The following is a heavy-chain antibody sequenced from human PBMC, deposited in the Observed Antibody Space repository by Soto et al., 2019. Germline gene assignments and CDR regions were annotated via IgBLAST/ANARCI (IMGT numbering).Heavy chain of an antibody. V-gene: IGHV4-34*01. CDR1: GGSFSGYY. Sequence: QVQLQQWGAGLLKPSETLSLTCAVYGGSFSGYYWSWIRQPPGKGLEWIGEINHSGSTNYNPSLKSRVTISVDTSKNQFSLKLSSVTAADTAVYYCARGGRGQLVCRYWGQGTLVTVSS. CDR3: ARGGRGQLVCRY. D-gene: IGHD6-13*01. J-gene: IGHJ4*02. CDR2: INHSGST.